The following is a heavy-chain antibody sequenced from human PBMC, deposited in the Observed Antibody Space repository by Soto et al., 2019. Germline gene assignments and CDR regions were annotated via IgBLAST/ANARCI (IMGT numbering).Heavy chain of an antibody. V-gene: IGHV4-39*02. D-gene: IGHD3-3*01. CDR1: GVSITSSNYY. J-gene: IGHJ5*02. CDR3: ARDLRGYDFWSGYYSYNWFDP. CDR2: VYYNGFT. Sequence: PSETLSLTCTVSGVSITSSNYYWGWIRQPPGKGLQWIGNVYYNGFTYYNPSLKSRVTISVDTSKNHFSLKLSSVTAADTAVYYCARDLRGYDFWSGYYSYNWFDPWGQGTLVTVSS.